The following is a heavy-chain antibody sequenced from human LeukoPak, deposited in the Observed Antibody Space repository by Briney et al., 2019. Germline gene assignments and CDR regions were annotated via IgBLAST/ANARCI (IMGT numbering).Heavy chain of an antibody. V-gene: IGHV4-59*01. J-gene: IGHJ3*02. CDR3: ARHIRVGIADSLYAFDI. CDR1: GGSISSYY. D-gene: IGHD6-13*01. Sequence: SETLSLTCTVSGGSISSYYWSWIRQPSGKGLEWIGYIYYSGSTNYNPSLKSRVTISVDTSKNQFSLKLSSVTAADTAVYYCARHIRVGIADSLYAFDIWGQGTMVTVSS. CDR2: IYYSGST.